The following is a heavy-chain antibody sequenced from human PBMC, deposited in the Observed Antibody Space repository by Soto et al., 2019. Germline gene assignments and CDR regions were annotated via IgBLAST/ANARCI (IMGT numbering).Heavy chain of an antibody. Sequence: GESLKISCKGSGYKFATYWIAWVRQMPGRGLEWMGIIYPGKSKTIYSPSFQGLVTISADTSLNTAYLQWDSLRASDTAVYYCAKSGLRYFDWLPPYYYYYGMDVWGQGTLVTVSS. CDR2: IYPGKSKT. CDR1: GYKFATYW. CDR3: AKSGLRYFDWLPPYYYYYGMDV. D-gene: IGHD3-9*01. V-gene: IGHV5-51*01. J-gene: IGHJ6*02.